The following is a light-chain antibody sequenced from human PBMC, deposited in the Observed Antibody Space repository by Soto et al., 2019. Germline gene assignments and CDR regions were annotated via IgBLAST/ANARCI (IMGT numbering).Light chain of an antibody. J-gene: IGKJ4*01. Sequence: DIQMTQSPSTLSASLGDRITITFRASQSISSWLAWYQQKPGKAPKLLIYDASSLESGVPSRFSGSGSGTEFTLTISSLQPDDFATYYCQQYNSYSALTFGGGTKVDIK. V-gene: IGKV1-5*01. CDR1: QSISSW. CDR3: QQYNSYSALT. CDR2: DAS.